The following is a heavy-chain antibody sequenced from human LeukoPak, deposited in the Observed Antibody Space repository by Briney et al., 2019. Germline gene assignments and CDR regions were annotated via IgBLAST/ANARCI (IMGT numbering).Heavy chain of an antibody. CDR3: ARSIVVVTATPGRIDY. D-gene: IGHD2-21*02. V-gene: IGHV1-2*02. Sequence: ASVKVSCKASGYTFTGYYIHWVRQAPGQGLEWMAWINPKSSGTNYGQKFQGRVTMTRDTSISTIYMELSRLRSDDTAVYYCARSIVVVTATPGRIDYWGQGTLVTVSS. CDR2: INPKSSGT. CDR1: GYTFTGYY. J-gene: IGHJ4*02.